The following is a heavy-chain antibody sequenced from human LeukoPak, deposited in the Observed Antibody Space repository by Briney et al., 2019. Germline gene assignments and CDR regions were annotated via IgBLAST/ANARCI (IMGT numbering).Heavy chain of an antibody. J-gene: IGHJ4*02. CDR3: ARHRPATPFDY. CDR1: GGSISSSSYY. Sequence: SETLSLTCTVSGGSISSSSYYWGWIRQPPGKGLEWIGSIYYSGSTYYNPSLKSRVTISVDTSRNQFSLKLSSVTAADTAVYYCARHRPATPFDYWGQGTLVTVSS. V-gene: IGHV4-39*01. CDR2: IYYSGST.